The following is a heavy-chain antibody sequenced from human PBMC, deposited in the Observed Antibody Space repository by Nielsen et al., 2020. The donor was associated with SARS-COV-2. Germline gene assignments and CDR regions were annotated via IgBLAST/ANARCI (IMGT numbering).Heavy chain of an antibody. V-gene: IGHV3-9*01. J-gene: IGHJ6*02. Sequence: GGSLRLSCSASGFTFSSYAMHWVRQAPGKGLEWVSGISWNSGSIGYADSVKGRFTISRDNAKNSLYLQMNSLRAEDTALYYCATGPTPAYYYYGMDVWGQGTTVTVSS. CDR3: ATGPTPAYYYYGMDV. CDR2: ISWNSGSI. D-gene: IGHD6-25*01. CDR1: GFTFSSYA.